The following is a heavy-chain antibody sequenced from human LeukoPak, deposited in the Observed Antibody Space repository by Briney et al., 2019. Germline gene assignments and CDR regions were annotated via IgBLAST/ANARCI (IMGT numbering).Heavy chain of an antibody. CDR3: AITAGDYDFWSGYNYQNWFDP. CDR1: GGTFSSYA. V-gene: IGHV1-69*13. CDR2: IIPIFGTA. Sequence: ASVKVSCKASGGTFSSYAISWVRQAPGQGLEWMGGIIPIFGTANYAQKFQGRVTITADESTSTAYMELSSLRSEDTAVYYCAITAGDYDFWSGYNYQNWFDPWGQGTLVTVSS. D-gene: IGHD3-3*01. J-gene: IGHJ5*02.